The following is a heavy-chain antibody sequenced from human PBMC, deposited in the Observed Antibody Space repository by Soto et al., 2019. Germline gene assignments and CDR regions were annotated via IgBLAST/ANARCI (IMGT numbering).Heavy chain of an antibody. D-gene: IGHD2-2*02. Sequence: SVKVSCKASGFTFTSSAVQWVRQARGQRLEWIGWIVVGSGNTNYAQKFQERVTITRDMSTSTAYMELSSLRSEDTAVYYCAADSLQYQLLYLGGKNYSYGMDVWGQGTTVTVSS. CDR3: AADSLQYQLLYLGGKNYSYGMDV. V-gene: IGHV1-58*01. CDR2: IVVGSGNT. CDR1: GFTFTSSA. J-gene: IGHJ6*02.